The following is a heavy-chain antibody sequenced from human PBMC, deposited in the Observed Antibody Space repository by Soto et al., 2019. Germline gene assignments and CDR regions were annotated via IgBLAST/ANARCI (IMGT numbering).Heavy chain of an antibody. J-gene: IGHJ4*02. CDR2: ISYDGSNK. CDR1: GFTFSSYA. CDR3: ARDPGGTDFAEWPYSFDY. V-gene: IGHV3-30-3*01. D-gene: IGHD3-3*01. Sequence: QVQLVESGGGVVQPGRSLRLSCAASGFTFSSYAMHWVRQAPGKGLEWVAVISYDGSNKYYADSVKGRFTISRDNSKNTXXMQMNSLRAEDTAVYYCARDPGGTDFAEWPYSFDYWGQGTLVTVSS.